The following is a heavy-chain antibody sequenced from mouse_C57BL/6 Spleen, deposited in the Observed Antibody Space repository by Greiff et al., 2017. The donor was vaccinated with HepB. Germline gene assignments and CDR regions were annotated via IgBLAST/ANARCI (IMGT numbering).Heavy chain of an antibody. J-gene: IGHJ1*03. Sequence: EVQVVESEGGLVQPGSSMKLSCTASGFTFSDYYMAWVRQVPEKGLECVANINYDGSSTYYLDSLKSRFIISRDNAKNILYLQMSSLKSEDTATYYCARDRGYDGYYHWYFDVWGTGTTVTVSS. CDR1: GFTFSDYY. CDR2: INYDGSST. CDR3: ARDRGYDGYYHWYFDV. V-gene: IGHV5-16*01. D-gene: IGHD2-3*01.